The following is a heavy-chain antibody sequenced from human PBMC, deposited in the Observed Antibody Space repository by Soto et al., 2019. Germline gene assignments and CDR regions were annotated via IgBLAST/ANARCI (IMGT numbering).Heavy chain of an antibody. V-gene: IGHV4-59*01. CDR2: ISYSGNTT. CDR3: AKAIRCAYDS. D-gene: IGHD3-16*01. J-gene: IGHJ4*02. CDR1: GGSIYNYY. Sequence: QVLLQESGPGLVKPSETLSLTCTVSGGSIYNYYWSWIRQPPGKGLEWIGYISYSGNTTNYKPSLKSRVTIALDTSKNQFSLRLSSVTAADTAVYYCAKAIRCAYDSWAQGTMVTVSS.